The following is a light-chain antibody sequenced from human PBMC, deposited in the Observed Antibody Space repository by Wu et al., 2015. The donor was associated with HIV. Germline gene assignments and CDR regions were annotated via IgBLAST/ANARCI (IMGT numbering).Light chain of an antibody. CDR2: DTS. J-gene: IGKJ5*01. Sequence: ERLMTQSPDTLSASPGERATLSRRASQSVSRFLAWYQHKPGQAPRVLIYDTSNRAAGIPTRFSGSGFGTDFTLTISSLEPEDFAVYYCLQCNDWPLTFGQGTRLEMK. CDR1: QSVSRF. V-gene: IGKV3-11*01. CDR3: LQCNDWPLT.